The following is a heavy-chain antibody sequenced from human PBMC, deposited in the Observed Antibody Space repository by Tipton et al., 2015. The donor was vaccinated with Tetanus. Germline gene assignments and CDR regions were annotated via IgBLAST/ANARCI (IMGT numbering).Heavy chain of an antibody. CDR1: GGSITSYF. CDR3: ARAAIQLFDQ. Sequence: GLVKPSGTLSPTCNVSGGSITSYFWSWIRQAPGKGLEWIGYIYSSGSTNYNPSLKSRVTMSVDTARNQISLKLTSVSAADTAVYYCARAAIQLFDQWGQGIPVIVSS. V-gene: IGHV4-59*01. J-gene: IGHJ4*02. D-gene: IGHD5-18*01. CDR2: IYSSGST.